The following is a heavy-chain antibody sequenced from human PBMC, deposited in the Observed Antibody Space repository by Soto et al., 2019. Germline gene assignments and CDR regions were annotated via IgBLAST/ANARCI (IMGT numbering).Heavy chain of an antibody. J-gene: IGHJ6*02. Sequence: QVQLMQSGAEVKKPGSSLKVSCKASGGTFSKYAISWVRQAPGQGLEWMGGIIPIFGTTNYAQKFQGRVTLTADEYTSTAYMELSSLRSEDTAVYYWAGSVRFQDYYYGMDVWGQGTTVTVSS. CDR1: GGTFSKYA. V-gene: IGHV1-69*12. CDR3: AGSVRFQDYYYGMDV. CDR2: IIPIFGTT.